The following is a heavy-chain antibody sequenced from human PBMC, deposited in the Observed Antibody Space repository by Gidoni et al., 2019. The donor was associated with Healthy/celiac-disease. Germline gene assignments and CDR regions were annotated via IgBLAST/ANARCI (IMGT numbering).Heavy chain of an antibody. CDR2: ISVSGGST. J-gene: IGHJ4*02. Sequence: EVYLLEPGGGLVQPGGSLRLSCAASGFTFSSYALSWIRQAPVKGLVGVAAISVSGGSTYYANSVKSRFTISTDNSKNTLFLQMNSVEAEDTAVYYFSKDSLGIATALADYWGQGTLVTVSS. CDR3: SKDSLGIATALADY. D-gene: IGHD6-25*01. V-gene: IGHV3-23*01. CDR1: GFTFSSYA.